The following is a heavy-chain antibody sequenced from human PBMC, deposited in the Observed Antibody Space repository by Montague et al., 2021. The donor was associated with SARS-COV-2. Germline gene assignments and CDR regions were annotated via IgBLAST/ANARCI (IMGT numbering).Heavy chain of an antibody. CDR1: GGSFSTYS. D-gene: IGHD3-10*01. J-gene: IGHJ6*03. CDR2: IHHGGST. Sequence: SETLSLTCAVHGGSFSTYSWNWIRQPPGKGLEWIGEIHHGGSTNYNPSLKSRVTISADTSKNQFSLKLTSVAAVDTAVYYCARLGDGLVPGSRLWVGTYYSYYYMDVWGKGTTVTVSS. CDR3: ARLGDGLVPGSRLWVGTYYSYYYMDV. V-gene: IGHV4-34*01.